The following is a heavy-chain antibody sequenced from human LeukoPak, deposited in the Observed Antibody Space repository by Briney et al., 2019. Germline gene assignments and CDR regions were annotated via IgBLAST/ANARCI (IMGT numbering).Heavy chain of an antibody. J-gene: IGHJ4*02. CDR2: IYYSGST. CDR3: ARGWQWPDY. V-gene: IGHV4-59*01. Sequence: PSETLSLTCTVSGGAISSYYWSWIRQPPGKGLEWIGYIYYSGSTNYNPSLKSRVAISVDTSKNQFSLKLSSVTAADTAVYYCARGWQWPDYWGQGTLVTVSS. D-gene: IGHD6-19*01. CDR1: GGAISSYY.